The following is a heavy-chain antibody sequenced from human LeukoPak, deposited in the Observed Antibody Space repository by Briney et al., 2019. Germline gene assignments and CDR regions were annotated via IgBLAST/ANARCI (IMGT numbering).Heavy chain of an antibody. Sequence: GGSLRLSCAASGFTFSSYEMNWVRQAPGKGLEWVSYISSSGSTIYYADSVKGRFTISRDNAKNSLYLQMNSLRAEDTAVYYCARDREDYDRTSVYYYYYYMDVWGKGTTVTVSS. D-gene: IGHD3-22*01. CDR3: ARDREDYDRTSVYYYYYYMDV. J-gene: IGHJ6*03. CDR1: GFTFSSYE. V-gene: IGHV3-48*03. CDR2: ISSSGSTI.